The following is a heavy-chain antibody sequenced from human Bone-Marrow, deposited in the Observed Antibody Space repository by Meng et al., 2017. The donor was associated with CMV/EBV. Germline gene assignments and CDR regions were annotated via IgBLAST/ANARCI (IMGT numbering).Heavy chain of an antibody. CDR3: AGAPTSRSGYYPSLS. Sequence: GGALSSTIYYWSWIRQPPVKGLEWIGFIYYRGSTKYNPSLKSRVTISVGTSQNPSSLKLTTLSAADTAVYFCAGAPTSRSGYYPSLSWVQGTLVTVSS. D-gene: IGHD6-25*01. V-gene: IGHV4-61*03. CDR2: IYYRGST. CDR1: GGALSSTIYY. J-gene: IGHJ4*02.